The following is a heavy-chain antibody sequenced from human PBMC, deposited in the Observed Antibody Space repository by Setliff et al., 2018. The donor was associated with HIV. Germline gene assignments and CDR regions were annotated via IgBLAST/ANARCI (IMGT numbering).Heavy chain of an antibody. V-gene: IGHV4-34*01. CDR3: ASRENPRGGSTSCYRPFDY. CDR2: INPSGTT. CDR1: GGSLRNYY. Sequence: SETLSLTCAVYGGSLRNYYWSWIRQPPGKGLEWIAEINPSGTTNYNPSLKSRVTIKVDTFHNQFSLKLSSVTAADTAVYYCASRENPRGGSTSCYRPFDYWGQGTLVTVS. J-gene: IGHJ4*02. D-gene: IGHD2-2*01.